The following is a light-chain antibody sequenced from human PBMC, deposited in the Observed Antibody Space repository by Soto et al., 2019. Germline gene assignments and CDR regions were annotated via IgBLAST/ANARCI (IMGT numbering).Light chain of an antibody. Sequence: EIVLSPSPPTLSVYPGERATLPCRASQSLSGNVAWYQQKPGQAPRLFIYGASSRATGIPDRFSGSGSGTDFTLTISRLEPEDFAVYYCQQYGTSPPGTVGQGTKVDIK. J-gene: IGKJ1*01. V-gene: IGKV3-20*01. CDR2: GAS. CDR3: QQYGTSPPGT. CDR1: QSLSGN.